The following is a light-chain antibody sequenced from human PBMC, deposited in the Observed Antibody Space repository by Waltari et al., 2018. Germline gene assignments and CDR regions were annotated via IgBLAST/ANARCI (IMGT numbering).Light chain of an antibody. CDR3: SSQSSDNVVL. J-gene: IGLJ2*01. CDR2: AVS. Sequence: QSALTQPASVSGSPGQSITISCTGTSSDVGGYNSVSWYQDHPGQAPKVIIYAVSDRPSGISERFSGSKSGNTASLTISGLQAEDEADYYCSSQSSDNVVLFGGGTKLTVL. V-gene: IGLV2-14*03. CDR1: SSDVGGYNS.